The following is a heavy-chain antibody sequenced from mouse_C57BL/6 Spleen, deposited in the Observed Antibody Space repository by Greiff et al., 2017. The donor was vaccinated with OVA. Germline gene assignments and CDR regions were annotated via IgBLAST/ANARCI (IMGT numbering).Heavy chain of an antibody. CDR1: GYAFSSSW. D-gene: IGHD2-4*01. V-gene: IGHV1-82*01. Sequence: QVQLQQSGPELVKPGASVKISCKASGYAFSSSWMNWVKQRPGKGLEWIGRIYPGDGDTNYNGKFKGKATLTADKSSSTAYMRSSRLASEDSAVYFGGRDGWNDYEYYLDYWGQGTTLTVSS. J-gene: IGHJ2*01. CDR3: GRDGWNDYEYYLDY. CDR2: IYPGDGDT.